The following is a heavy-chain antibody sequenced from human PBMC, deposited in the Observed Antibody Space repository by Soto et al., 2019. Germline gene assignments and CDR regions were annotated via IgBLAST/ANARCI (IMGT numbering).Heavy chain of an antibody. CDR3: ARANGADKEDY. CDR1: GFTFSMYW. D-gene: IGHD3-10*01. CDR2: IKEDGSEK. Sequence: EVQLVESGGGLVQPGGSLRLSCAASGFTFSMYWMSWVRQAPGKGLEWVANIKEDGSEKYYVDSVKGRFTISRDNAKNSLYLQMNSLRAEDTAVYYCARANGADKEDYWGQGTLVTVSS. J-gene: IGHJ4*02. V-gene: IGHV3-7*04.